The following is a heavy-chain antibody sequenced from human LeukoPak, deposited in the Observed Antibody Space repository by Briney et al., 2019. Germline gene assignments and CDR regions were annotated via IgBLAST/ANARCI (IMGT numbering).Heavy chain of an antibody. V-gene: IGHV4-59*01. D-gene: IGHD3-16*01. CDR3: ARNGQRYAFDI. CDR2: IDYSGST. Sequence: SETLSLTCSVSGGSISSYFWSWIRQPPGKGLEWIGNIDYSGSTNYNPSLKNRVSISVDTSKNQFSLKLSSVTDADTAVYYCARNGQRYAFDIWGQGTMVTVSS. J-gene: IGHJ3*02. CDR1: GGSISSYF.